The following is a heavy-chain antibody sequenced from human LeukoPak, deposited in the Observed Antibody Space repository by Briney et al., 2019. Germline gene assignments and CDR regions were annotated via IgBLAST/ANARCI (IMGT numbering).Heavy chain of an antibody. CDR3: ARDRSRYYGMDV. D-gene: IGHD6-25*01. CDR2: INPNSGGT. CDR1: GYTFTGYY. J-gene: IGHJ6*02. V-gene: IGHV1-2*04. Sequence: ASVKVSCKASGYTFTGYYMHWVRQAPGQGLEWMGWINPNSGGTNYAQKFQGWVTMTRDTSISTAYMELSRLRSDDTAVYYCARDRSRYYGMDVWGQGTTVTVSS.